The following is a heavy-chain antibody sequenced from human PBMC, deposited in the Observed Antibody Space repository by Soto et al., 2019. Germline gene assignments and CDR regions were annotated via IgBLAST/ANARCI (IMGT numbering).Heavy chain of an antibody. J-gene: IGHJ4*02. CDR1: GLSLSTSGVG. CDR3: AHEMEQWFVYF. Sequence: QITLKESGPTLVKPTQTLTLTCTFSGLSLSTSGVGVGWIRQPPGKAMERPALISWADDKRYSPSLKSSLTITKDTCNTEVVLTMPNMGHVDTATSYCAHEMEQWFVYFLGQGALVTVSS. D-gene: IGHD6-19*01. V-gene: IGHV2-5*02. CDR2: ISWADDK.